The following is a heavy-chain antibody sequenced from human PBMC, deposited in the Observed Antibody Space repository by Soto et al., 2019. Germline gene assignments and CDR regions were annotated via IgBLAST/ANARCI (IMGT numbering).Heavy chain of an antibody. D-gene: IGHD1-20*01. CDR1: GFTFTSSA. CDR3: ARGLNCNQPYCYYYGMDV. Sequence: SVQVSCKASGFTFTSSAVQWVRQARGQRLEWIGWIVVGSGNTNYAQKFQGRVTITRNTSTSTAYMELSSLRSEDTAVYYCARGLNCNQPYCYYYGMDVWGQGTTVTVSS. V-gene: IGHV1-58*01. CDR2: IVVGSGNT. J-gene: IGHJ6*02.